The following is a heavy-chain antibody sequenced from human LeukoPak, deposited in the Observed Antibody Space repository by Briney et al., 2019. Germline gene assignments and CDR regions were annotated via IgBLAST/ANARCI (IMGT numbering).Heavy chain of an antibody. J-gene: IGHJ4*02. CDR3: ARIRVSTMVRGVIGPYDY. V-gene: IGHV2-70*01. Sequence: GSGPALVKPTQTLTLTCTFSGFSLSTSGMCVSWIRQLPGKALEWLALIDWDDDKYYSTSLKTRLTISKDTSKNQVVLTMTNMDPVDTATYYCARIRVSTMVRGVIGPYDYWGQGTLVTVSS. CDR1: GFSLSTSGMC. CDR2: IDWDDDK. D-gene: IGHD3-10*01.